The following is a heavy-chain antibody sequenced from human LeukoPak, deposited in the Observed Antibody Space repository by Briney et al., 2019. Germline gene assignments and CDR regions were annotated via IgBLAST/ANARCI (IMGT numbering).Heavy chain of an antibody. CDR2: IYYSGST. CDR3: ARDPKPRTVTTSTLSGFDY. CDR1: GGSVSSGSYY. V-gene: IGHV4-61*01. Sequence: KPSETLSLTCTVSGGSVSSGSYYWSWIRQPPGKGLEWIGYIYYSGSTNYNPSLKSRVTISVDTSKNQFSLKLSSVTAADTAVYYCARDPKPRTVTTSTLSGFDYWGQGTLVTVSS. J-gene: IGHJ4*02. D-gene: IGHD4-17*01.